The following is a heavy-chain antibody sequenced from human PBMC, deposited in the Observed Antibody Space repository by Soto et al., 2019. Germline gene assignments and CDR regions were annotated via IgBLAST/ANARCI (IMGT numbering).Heavy chain of an antibody. CDR2: INHSGST. Sequence: SETLSLTCAVYGGSFSGYYWGWIRQPPGKGLEWIGEINHSGSTNYNPSLKSRVTISVDTSKNQFSLKLSSVTAADTAVYYCAREDDGTENYHYYYGMDVWGQGTTVTVSS. V-gene: IGHV4-34*01. CDR3: AREDDGTENYHYYYGMDV. CDR1: GGSFSGYY. D-gene: IGHD1-1*01. J-gene: IGHJ6*02.